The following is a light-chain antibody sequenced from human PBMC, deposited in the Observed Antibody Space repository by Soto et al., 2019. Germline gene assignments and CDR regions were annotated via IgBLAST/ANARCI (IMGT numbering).Light chain of an antibody. Sequence: DIQMTQSPSTLSGSVGDRVTITRRASQTISSWLAWYQQKPGKAPKLLIYKASTLKSGVPSRFSGSGSGTEFTLTISSLQPEDFATYYCQQYETFSGTFGPGTKVDI. CDR2: KAS. V-gene: IGKV1-5*03. J-gene: IGKJ1*01. CDR3: QQYETFSGT. CDR1: QTISSW.